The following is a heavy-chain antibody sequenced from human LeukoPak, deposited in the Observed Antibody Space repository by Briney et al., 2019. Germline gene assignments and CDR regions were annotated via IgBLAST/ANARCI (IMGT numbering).Heavy chain of an antibody. CDR2: INPNGGGT. D-gene: IGHD5-18*01. CDR1: GYTFTGYY. V-gene: IGHV1-2*02. Sequence: ASVKVSCKASGYTFTGYYMHWVRQAPGQGLEWMGWINPNGGGTNYAQKFQGRVTVTRDTSISTAYMELSRLRSDVTAVYYCARALYSYGIGYYMDVWGKGTTVTVSS. CDR3: ARALYSYGIGYYMDV. J-gene: IGHJ6*03.